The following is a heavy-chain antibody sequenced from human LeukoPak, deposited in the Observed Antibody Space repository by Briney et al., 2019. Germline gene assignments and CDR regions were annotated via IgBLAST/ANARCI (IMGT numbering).Heavy chain of an antibody. CDR3: ARDLWGYSYGPFDY. J-gene: IGHJ4*02. V-gene: IGHV3-74*01. CDR2: INPAGSTT. Sequence: QPGGSLRLSCAASGFTFSSYWMHWVRQAPGKGLVWVSLINPAGSTTTYADSVKGRFTVSRDNAKNTLYLQMNSLRAEDTAVYYCARDLWGYSYGPFDYWGQGTLVTVSS. D-gene: IGHD5-18*01. CDR1: GFTFSSYW.